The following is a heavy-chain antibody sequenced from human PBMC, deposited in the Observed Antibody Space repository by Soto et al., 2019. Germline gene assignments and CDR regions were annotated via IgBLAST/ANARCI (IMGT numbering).Heavy chain of an antibody. V-gene: IGHV1-18*01. CDR3: ARDSNGGYCSSTSCYDYYYYGMDV. J-gene: IGHJ6*02. D-gene: IGHD2-2*01. CDR2: IGACNGNT. Sequence: QVQLVQSGAEVKKPGASVKVSCKASGYTFTSYGISWVRQAPGQGLEWMGWIGACNGNTNYAQKLQGRVTMTTDTSTSTAYMELRSLRSDDTAVYYCARDSNGGYCSSTSCYDYYYYGMDVWGQGTTVTVSS. CDR1: GYTFTSYG.